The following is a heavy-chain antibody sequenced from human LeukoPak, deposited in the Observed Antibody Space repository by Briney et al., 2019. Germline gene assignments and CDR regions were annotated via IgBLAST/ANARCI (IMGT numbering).Heavy chain of an antibody. D-gene: IGHD6-13*01. CDR1: GFTFSSYA. CDR2: ISGSGGST. V-gene: IGHV3-23*01. Sequence: GGSLRLSCAASGFTFSSYAMSWVRQAPGKGLEWVSAISGSGGSTYYADSVKGRFTVSRDNSKNTLYLQMNSLRAEDTAVYYCARGGARQHLVENFFDYWGQGTLLTVSS. CDR3: ARGGARQHLVENFFDY. J-gene: IGHJ4*02.